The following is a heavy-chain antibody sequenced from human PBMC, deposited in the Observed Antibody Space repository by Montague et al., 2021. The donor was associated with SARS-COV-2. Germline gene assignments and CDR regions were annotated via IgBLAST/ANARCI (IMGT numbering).Heavy chain of an antibody. D-gene: IGHD3-10*01. Sequence: NKNHSLKSLVTISVDTSKNQFSLKLSSVTAADTAVYYCARVSYYGSGTSLGIDVCGQGTLVTVSS. V-gene: IGHV4-34*13. CDR3: ARVSYYGSGTSLGIDV. J-gene: IGHJ6*01.